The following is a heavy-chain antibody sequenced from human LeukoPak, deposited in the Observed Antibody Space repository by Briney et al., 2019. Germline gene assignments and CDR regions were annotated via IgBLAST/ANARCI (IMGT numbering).Heavy chain of an antibody. D-gene: IGHD3-9*01. CDR2: ISWNSGSI. Sequence: GGSLRLSCAASGFTFDDYAMHWVRQAPGKGLEWVSGISWNSGSIGYADSVKGRFTISRDNAKNSLYLQMNSLRAEDTALYYCAKDIRMYFMWPHTWGQGTLVTVSS. CDR1: GFTFDDYA. CDR3: AKDIRMYFMWPHT. J-gene: IGHJ5*02. V-gene: IGHV3-9*01.